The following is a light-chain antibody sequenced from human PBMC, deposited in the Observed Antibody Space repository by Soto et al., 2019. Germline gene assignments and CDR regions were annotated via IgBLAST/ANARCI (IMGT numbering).Light chain of an antibody. CDR1: QSISSY. CDR2: VGS. CDR3: QQTYTTPFT. Sequence: DIQVTQSPSSLSASVGDRVTITCRASQSISSYLSWYQQKPGKAPKRLIYVGSTLQSGVPSRFSGSGSGTDFTLTISSLQSEDFATYFCQQTYTTPFTFGGGTKVDIK. V-gene: IGKV1-39*01. J-gene: IGKJ4*01.